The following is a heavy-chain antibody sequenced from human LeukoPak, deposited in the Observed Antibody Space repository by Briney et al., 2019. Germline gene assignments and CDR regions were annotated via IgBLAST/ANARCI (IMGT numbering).Heavy chain of an antibody. J-gene: IGHJ4*02. CDR3: ARSEPQLHY. V-gene: IGHV1-2*02. CDR2: VVPNSGGT. Sequence: ASVKVPCKASGYTFTGYYIHWVRQAPGQGLEWMGWVVPNSGGTKYAQKFQGRVTMTRDTSISTAYMELSSLGSDDTAVYYCARSEPQLHYWGQGTLVTVSS. CDR1: GYTFTGYY. D-gene: IGHD1-26*01.